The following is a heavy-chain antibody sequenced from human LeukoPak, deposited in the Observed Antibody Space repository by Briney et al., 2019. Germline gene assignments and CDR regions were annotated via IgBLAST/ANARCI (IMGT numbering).Heavy chain of an antibody. CDR3: ARDYTIAVGTTTYLQH. CDR1: GFIFSVYA. D-gene: IGHD1-14*01. CDR2: INTNTGNP. J-gene: IGHJ1*01. Sequence: ASVKVSCKASGFIFSVYALIWVRQAPGQGLELMGWINTNTGNPTYAQGFTGRFVFSLDTSVSTAYLQISSLKAEDTAVYYCARDYTIAVGTTTYLQHWGQGTLVTVSS. V-gene: IGHV7-4-1*02.